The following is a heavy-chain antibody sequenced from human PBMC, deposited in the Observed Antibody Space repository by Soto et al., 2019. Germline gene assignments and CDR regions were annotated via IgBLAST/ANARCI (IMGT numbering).Heavy chain of an antibody. CDR1: GGTFSSYA. CDR3: ARDKGYSSSHDAFDI. D-gene: IGHD6-13*01. V-gene: IGHV1-69*13. Sequence: SVKVSCKASGGTFSSYAISWVRQAPVQGLEWMGGIIPIFGTANYAQKFQGRVTITADESTSTAYMELSSLRSEDTAVYYCARDKGYSSSHDAFDIWGQGTMVTVSS. CDR2: IIPIFGTA. J-gene: IGHJ3*02.